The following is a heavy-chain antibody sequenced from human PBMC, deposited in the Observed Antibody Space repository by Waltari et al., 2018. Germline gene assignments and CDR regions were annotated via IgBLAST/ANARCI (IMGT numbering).Heavy chain of an antibody. CDR2: IYYSGST. CDR1: GGSISSSSYY. Sequence: QLQLQESGPGLVKPSETLSLTCTVSGGSISSSSYYWGWIRQPPGKGLEWIGSIYYSGSTYYNPSLKRRVTISVDTSKNQFSLKLSSVTAADTAVYYCARAPHAFTARFDPWGQGTLVTVSS. J-gene: IGHJ5*02. V-gene: IGHV4-39*07. CDR3: ARAPHAFTARFDP.